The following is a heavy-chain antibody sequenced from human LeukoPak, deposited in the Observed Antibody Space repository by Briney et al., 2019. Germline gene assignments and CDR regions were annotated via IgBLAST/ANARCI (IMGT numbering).Heavy chain of an antibody. CDR2: INHSGST. CDR1: GGFFSGYY. Sequence: SETLSLTCAVYGGFFSGYYWSWIRQPPGKGLEWIGEINHSGSTNYNPSLKSRVTISVDTSKNQFSLKLSSVTAADTAVYYCARGRKVPGGYCSSTSCYGSNRRNWFDPWGQGTLVTVSS. J-gene: IGHJ5*02. V-gene: IGHV4-34*01. CDR3: ARGRKVPGGYCSSTSCYGSNRRNWFDP. D-gene: IGHD2-2*01.